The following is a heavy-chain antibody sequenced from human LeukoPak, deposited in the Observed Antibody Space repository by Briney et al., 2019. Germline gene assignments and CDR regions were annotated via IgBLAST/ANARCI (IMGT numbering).Heavy chain of an antibody. CDR3: AREVFTVVVPAARYFDY. J-gene: IGHJ4*02. V-gene: IGHV3-33*01. CDR2: IWYDGSNK. D-gene: IGHD2-2*01. CDR1: GFTFSSYG. Sequence: GRSLRLSCAASGFTFSSYGMHWVRQAPGKGLEWVAVIWYDGSNKYYADSVKGRFTISRDNSKNTLYLQMNSLRAEDTAVYYCAREVFTVVVPAARYFDYWGQGTLVSLSS.